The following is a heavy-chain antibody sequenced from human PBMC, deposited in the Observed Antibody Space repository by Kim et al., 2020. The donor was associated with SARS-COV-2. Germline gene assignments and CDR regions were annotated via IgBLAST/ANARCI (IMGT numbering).Heavy chain of an antibody. CDR2: INHTGST. Sequence: SETLSLTCAVSGMSFSDYYWSWIRQPPGKGLEWIGEINHTGSTNYNPSLKSRVTISVDTSKSQFSLKLTSVTAADTAVYYCSREGLIEGYCIGGNCHQYLDFWGQGTLVTVSS. J-gene: IGHJ4*02. CDR3: SREGLIEGYCIGGNCHQYLDF. D-gene: IGHD2-15*01. V-gene: IGHV4-34*01. CDR1: GMSFSDYY.